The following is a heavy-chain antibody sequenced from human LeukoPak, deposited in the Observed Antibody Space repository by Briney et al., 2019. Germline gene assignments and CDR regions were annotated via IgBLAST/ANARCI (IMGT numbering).Heavy chain of an antibody. CDR2: ISSSSSYI. Sequence: PGGSLRLSCAASGFTFSSYSMNWVRQAPGKGLEWVSSISSSSSYIYYADSVKGRFTISRDNAKNSLYPQMNSLRAEDTAVYYCASHRIGYYFDYWGQGTLVTVSS. CDR1: GFTFSSYS. CDR3: ASHRIGYYFDY. J-gene: IGHJ4*02. D-gene: IGHD2-15*01. V-gene: IGHV3-21*01.